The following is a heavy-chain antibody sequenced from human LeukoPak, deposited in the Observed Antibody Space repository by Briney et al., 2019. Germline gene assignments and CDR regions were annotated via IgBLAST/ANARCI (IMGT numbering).Heavy chain of an antibody. D-gene: IGHD3-22*01. CDR3: ARGPYYYDSSGYYFGDY. Sequence: GASVKVSCKASGGTFSSYAISWVRQAPGQGLEWVGGIIPIFGTANYAQKFQGRVTITTDESTSTAYMELSSLRSEDTAVYYCARGPYYYDSSGYYFGDYWGQGTLVTVSS. CDR1: GGTFSSYA. V-gene: IGHV1-69*05. CDR2: IIPIFGTA. J-gene: IGHJ4*02.